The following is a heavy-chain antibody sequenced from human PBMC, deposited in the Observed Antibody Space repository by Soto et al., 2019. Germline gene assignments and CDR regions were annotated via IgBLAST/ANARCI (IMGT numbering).Heavy chain of an antibody. CDR1: GFTFRTYC. D-gene: IGHD4-17*01. CDR2: ISSNGVST. CDR3: ARGDDGDSQLPPEYFHH. V-gene: IGHV3-64*01. J-gene: IGHJ1*01. Sequence: GGSLRLSCAASGFTFRTYCMYWVRQAPGKGLEYVSGISSNGVSTYYANSVKGRFTISRDNSKNTLYLQMGSLRAEDMAVYYCARGDDGDSQLPPEYFHHWGQGTLVTVSS.